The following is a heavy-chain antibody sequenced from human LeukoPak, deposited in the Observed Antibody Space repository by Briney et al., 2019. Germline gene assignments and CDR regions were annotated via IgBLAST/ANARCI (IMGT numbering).Heavy chain of an antibody. Sequence: GESLKISCKGSGYRFTSYWIGWVRQMPGKGLEWMGIIYPGDSDTRYSPSFQGQVTISADKSIAYLQWSSLKASDTAMYYCARMGRGELLPFDYWGQGTLVTVSS. CDR3: ARMGRGELLPFDY. CDR2: IYPGDSDT. V-gene: IGHV5-51*01. J-gene: IGHJ4*02. CDR1: GYRFTSYW. D-gene: IGHD1-26*01.